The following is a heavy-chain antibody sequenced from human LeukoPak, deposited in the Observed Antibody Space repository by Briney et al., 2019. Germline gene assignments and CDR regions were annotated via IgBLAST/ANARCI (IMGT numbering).Heavy chain of an antibody. CDR2: IYYSGST. J-gene: IGHJ4*02. CDR1: GGPISSYY. V-gene: IGHV4-59*01. Sequence: PSETLSLTCTVSGGPISSYYWSWIRQPPGKGLEWIGYIYYSGSTNYNPSLKSRVTISVDTSKNQFSLKLSSVTAADTAVYYCARDARSGWYFYAYWGQGTLVTVSS. CDR3: ARDARSGWYFYAY. D-gene: IGHD6-19*01.